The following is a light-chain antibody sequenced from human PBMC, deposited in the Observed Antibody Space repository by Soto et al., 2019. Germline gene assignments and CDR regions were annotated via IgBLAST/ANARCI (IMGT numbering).Light chain of an antibody. J-gene: IGKJ1*01. Sequence: DIQMTQSPSPLSASVGDRVTITCRASQSISTYLNWYQQTPGKAPKLLIYAASSLQSGVPSRFSGSGSGTDFTLTISSLHPEDSATYYCQQSYSTPPTFGQGTKVDNK. CDR1: QSISTY. CDR2: AAS. CDR3: QQSYSTPPT. V-gene: IGKV1-39*01.